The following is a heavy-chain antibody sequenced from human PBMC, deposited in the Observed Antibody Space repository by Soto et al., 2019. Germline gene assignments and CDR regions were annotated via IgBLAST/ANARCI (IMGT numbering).Heavy chain of an antibody. J-gene: IGHJ4*02. CDR3: ARDLVESPSYYYDSSGYYLPSFDY. CDR2: IIPIFGTA. Sequence: GASVKVSCKASGGTFSSYAISWVRQAPGQGLEWMGGIIPIFGTANYAQKFQGRVTITADESTSTAYMELSSLRSEDTAVYYCARDLVESPSYYYDSSGYYLPSFDYWGQGTLVTVS. V-gene: IGHV1-69*13. D-gene: IGHD3-22*01. CDR1: GGTFSSYA.